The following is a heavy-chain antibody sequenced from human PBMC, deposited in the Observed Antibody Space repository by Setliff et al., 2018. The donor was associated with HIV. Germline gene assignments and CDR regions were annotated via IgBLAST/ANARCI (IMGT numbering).Heavy chain of an antibody. CDR2: IIPILGIA. CDR1: GDTFSSYA. D-gene: IGHD6-19*01. CDR3: ARAPHVAVAGTSGFDY. J-gene: IGHJ4*02. V-gene: IGHV1-69*10. Sequence: SVKVSCKASGDTFSSYAISWVRQAPGQGLEWMGGIIPILGIANYAEKFQGRVTMTRDTSISTAYMELSSLRSDDTAVYYCARAPHVAVAGTSGFDYWGQGTLVTVSS.